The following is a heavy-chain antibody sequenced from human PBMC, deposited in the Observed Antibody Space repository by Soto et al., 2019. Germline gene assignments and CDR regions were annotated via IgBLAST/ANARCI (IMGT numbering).Heavy chain of an antibody. D-gene: IGHD2-2*01. V-gene: IGHV3-23*01. J-gene: IGHJ4*02. CDR2: ISGSGGST. CDR1: EFTFSTHA. Sequence: EVQLLESGGGLVQPGGSLRLSCAASEFTFSTHAMTWVRQAPGKGLEWVSSISGSGGSTYYADSVKGRFSISRDNSKNTLYLQMNSLRAEDAAVYSCAKAGYCVSTSCYVPFDYWGQGTLVTVSS. CDR3: AKAGYCVSTSCYVPFDY.